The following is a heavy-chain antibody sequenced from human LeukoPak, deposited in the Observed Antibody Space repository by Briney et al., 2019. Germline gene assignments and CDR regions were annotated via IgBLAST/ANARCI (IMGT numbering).Heavy chain of an antibody. Sequence: SVKVSCKASGGTFSSYAISWVRQAPGRELEWMGRIFPILGIANYAQKFQGRVTITADKSTSTAYMELSSLRSEDTAVYYCASDSTVVTPTKTDYWGQGTLVTVSS. CDR2: IFPILGIA. D-gene: IGHD4-23*01. CDR3: ASDSTVVTPTKTDY. J-gene: IGHJ4*02. V-gene: IGHV1-69*04. CDR1: GGTFSSYA.